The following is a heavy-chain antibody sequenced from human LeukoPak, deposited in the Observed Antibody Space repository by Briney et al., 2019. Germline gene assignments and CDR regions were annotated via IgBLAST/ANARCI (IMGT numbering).Heavy chain of an antibody. CDR1: GLSSTTDY. CDR2: IYSSGNT. Sequence: SETLSLTCTVVGLSSTTDYGTWIRQPAGKGPEWIGRIYSSGNTNYNPSLESRVTMSIDTSKHQFSLKLTSVSAADTAVYFSAREHGILRGDAFDLWGQGTMVTVSS. CDR3: AREHGILRGDAFDL. V-gene: IGHV4-4*07. J-gene: IGHJ3*01. D-gene: IGHD1-26*01.